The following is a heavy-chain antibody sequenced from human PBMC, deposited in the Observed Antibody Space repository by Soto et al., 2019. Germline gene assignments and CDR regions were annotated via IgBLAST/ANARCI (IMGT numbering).Heavy chain of an antibody. V-gene: IGHV1-18*01. Sequence: ASVKVSCKASGYTFTSYGISWVRQAPGQGLEWMGWISAYNGNTNYAQKLQGRVTMTTDTSTSTAYMELRSLKTEDTAVYYCTRHLPVSSGWYARDYYYYGMDVWGQGTTVTVSS. CDR3: TRHLPVSSGWYARDYYYYGMDV. CDR2: ISAYNGNT. D-gene: IGHD6-19*01. J-gene: IGHJ6*02. CDR1: GYTFTSYG.